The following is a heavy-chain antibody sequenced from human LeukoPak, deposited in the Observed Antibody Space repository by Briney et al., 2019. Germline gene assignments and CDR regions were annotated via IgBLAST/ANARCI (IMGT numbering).Heavy chain of an antibody. CDR2: ISGSGANT. CDR1: GFTFSSYG. Sequence: GGSLRLSSAASGFTFSSYGMTWVRQAPGKGLEWVSAISGSGANTYYADSVKGRFTISRDNSKNTLYLQMNSLRAEDTAVYYCARTQTEYSYGHPYCFDYWGQGTLVTVSS. D-gene: IGHD5-18*01. CDR3: ARTQTEYSYGHPYCFDY. J-gene: IGHJ4*02. V-gene: IGHV3-23*01.